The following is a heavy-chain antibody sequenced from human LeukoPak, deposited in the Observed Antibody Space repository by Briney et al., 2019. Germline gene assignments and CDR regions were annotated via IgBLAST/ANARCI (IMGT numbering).Heavy chain of an antibody. CDR3: AKGIFIAAADY. Sequence: GGSLRLSCAASGFTFSSYGMHWVRQAPGKGLEWVAVISYDGSNKYYADSVKGRFTISRDNSKNTLYLQMNSLRAEDTAVYYCAKGIFIAAADYRGQGTLVTVSS. V-gene: IGHV3-30*18. CDR2: ISYDGSNK. J-gene: IGHJ4*02. CDR1: GFTFSSYG. D-gene: IGHD6-13*01.